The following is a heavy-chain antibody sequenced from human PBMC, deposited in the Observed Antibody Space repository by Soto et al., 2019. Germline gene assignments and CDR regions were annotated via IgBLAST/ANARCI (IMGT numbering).Heavy chain of an antibody. CDR1: AGSIGGSY. CDR2: INHSGST. J-gene: IGHJ3*02. V-gene: IGHV4-34*01. D-gene: IGHD3-3*01. Sequence: SVTLSLTCTVYAGSIGGSYWSWVRPPPRKGLDWIGEINHSGSTNYNPSLKSRVTISVDTSKNQFSLKLSSVTAADTAVYYWARGNCRITIFGAVIRSACDIWGQGTRGT. CDR3: ARGNCRITIFGAVIRSACDI.